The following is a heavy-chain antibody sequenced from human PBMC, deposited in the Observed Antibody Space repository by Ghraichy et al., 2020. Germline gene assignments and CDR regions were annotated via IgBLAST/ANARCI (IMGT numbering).Heavy chain of an antibody. CDR2: ISGSGGST. J-gene: IGHJ4*02. V-gene: IGHV3-23*01. Sequence: GESLNISCAASGFTFSSYAMSWVRQAPGKGLEWVSAISGSGGSTYYADSVKGRFTISRDNSKNTLYLQMNSLRAEDTAVYYCAKVHDYGDRPFDYWGQGTLVTVSS. CDR3: AKVHDYGDRPFDY. CDR1: GFTFSSYA. D-gene: IGHD4-17*01.